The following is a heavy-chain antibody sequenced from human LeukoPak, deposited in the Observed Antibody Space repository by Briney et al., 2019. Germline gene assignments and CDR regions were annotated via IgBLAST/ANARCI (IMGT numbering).Heavy chain of an antibody. CDR1: GGSISSYY. CDR2: IYTSGST. Sequence: SETLSLTCTVSGGSISSYYWSWIRQPAGKGLEWIGRIYTSGSTNYNPSLKSRVTMSVDTSKNQFSLKLSSVTAADTAVYCCASSGIASRHYYMDVWGKGTTVTVSS. D-gene: IGHD6-6*01. J-gene: IGHJ6*03. CDR3: ASSGIASRHYYMDV. V-gene: IGHV4-4*07.